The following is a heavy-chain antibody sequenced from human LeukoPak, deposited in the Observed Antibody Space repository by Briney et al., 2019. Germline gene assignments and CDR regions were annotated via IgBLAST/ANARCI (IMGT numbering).Heavy chain of an antibody. CDR3: ARSPDDAFDI. V-gene: IGHV4-31*03. Sequence: SQTLSPTCTVSGGSISSGGHYWTWIRQHPGKGLEWIAYIYHTGTTYYNPSLKSRVNISVDTSKNQFSLKLSSVTAADTAVYYCARSPDDAFDIWGQGTMVTVSS. CDR2: IYHTGTT. J-gene: IGHJ3*02. CDR1: GGSISSGGHY.